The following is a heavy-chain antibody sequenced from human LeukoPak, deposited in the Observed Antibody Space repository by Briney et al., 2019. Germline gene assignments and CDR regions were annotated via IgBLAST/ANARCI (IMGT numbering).Heavy chain of an antibody. V-gene: IGHV3-30*18. CDR3: AKADDNYYYYYGMDV. CDR1: GFTFSSYG. Sequence: PGRSLRLSCAASGFTFSSYGMHWVRQAPGKGLEWVAVISYDGSNKYYADSVKGRFTISRDNSKNTLYLQMNSLRAEDTAVYYCAKADDNYYYYYGMDVWGQGTTVTVSS. CDR2: ISYDGSNK. J-gene: IGHJ6*02. D-gene: IGHD3-9*01.